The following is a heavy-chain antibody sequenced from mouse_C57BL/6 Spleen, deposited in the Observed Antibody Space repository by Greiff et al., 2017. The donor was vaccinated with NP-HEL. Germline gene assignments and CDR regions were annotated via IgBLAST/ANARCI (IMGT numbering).Heavy chain of an antibody. CDR1: GYTFTSYW. Sequence: QVQLQQPGAELVKPGASVKMSCKASGYTFTSYWITWVKQRPGQGLEWIGDIYPGSGSTNYNEKFKSKATLTVDNSSSTAYMQLSSLTSEDSAVYYRVKGGLRRPSAMDYWGQGTSVTVSS. D-gene: IGHD2-4*01. V-gene: IGHV1-55*01. CDR3: VKGGLRRPSAMDY. CDR2: IYPGSGST. J-gene: IGHJ4*01.